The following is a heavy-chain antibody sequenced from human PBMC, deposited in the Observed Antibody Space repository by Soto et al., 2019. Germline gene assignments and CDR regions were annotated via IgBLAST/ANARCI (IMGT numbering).Heavy chain of an antibody. Sequence: QVQLVQSGPEVKKPGSSVKVSCKTSGGTFNSYTITWVRQAPGQGLEWMGRIIPIIGVANYAQKFQGRVTIIADKSTSTAYMELSSLRSEDTAVYDCASTSVVRGVSVKQYDYCGQGTLVTVSS. V-gene: IGHV1-69*02. D-gene: IGHD3-10*01. CDR1: GGTFNSYT. CDR2: IIPIIGVA. J-gene: IGHJ4*02. CDR3: ASTSVVRGVSVKQYDY.